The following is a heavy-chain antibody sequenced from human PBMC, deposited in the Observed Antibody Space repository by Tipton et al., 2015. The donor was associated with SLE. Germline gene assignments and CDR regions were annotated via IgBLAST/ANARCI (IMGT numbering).Heavy chain of an antibody. J-gene: IGHJ6*03. CDR3: ARGGGCSSTSCYRGHQRYYYRYMDV. V-gene: IGHV4-4*02. Sequence: TLSLTCAASGGSISSSDWCSWVRQPPGRGLEWIGEIDHTGTANYNPSLKSRLTISVDKSKNQFSLRLNSVTAADTAVYYCARGGGCSSTSCYRGHQRYYYRYMDVWGKGTTVTVSS. CDR2: IDHTGTA. D-gene: IGHD2-2*01. CDR1: GGSISSSDW.